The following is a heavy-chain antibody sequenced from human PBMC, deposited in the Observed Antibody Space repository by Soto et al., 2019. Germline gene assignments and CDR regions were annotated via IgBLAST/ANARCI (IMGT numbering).Heavy chain of an antibody. Sequence: QITLKESGPTLVKPTQTLTLTCTFSGFSLSTSGVGVGWIRQSPGKALEWLAVIYWDGYKHYSPSLKSRLTITEDTSKNPVVLTMTNMDPVDTATYYCAHKGYGDYPLDYWGQGTLVTVSS. D-gene: IGHD4-17*01. CDR3: AHKGYGDYPLDY. CDR1: GFSLSTSGVG. CDR2: IYWDGYK. J-gene: IGHJ4*02. V-gene: IGHV2-5*02.